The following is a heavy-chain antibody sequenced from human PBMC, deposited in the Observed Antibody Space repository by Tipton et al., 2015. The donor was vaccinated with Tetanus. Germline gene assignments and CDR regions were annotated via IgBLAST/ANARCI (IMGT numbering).Heavy chain of an antibody. D-gene: IGHD1-1*01. CDR3: ARGTITQLPWYYQYAMDV. CDR1: GYIFINYY. J-gene: IGHJ6*02. V-gene: IGHV1-46*01. Sequence: QLVQSGAEVKKPGASVKVSCKASGYIFINYYIHWVRQAPGQGLEWMGIINPSGGSTSYAQKFQDRVTMTRDTSTSTVYMELSSLRSEDTASYYCARGTITQLPWYYQYAMDVWGQGTTVTVSS. CDR2: INPSGGST.